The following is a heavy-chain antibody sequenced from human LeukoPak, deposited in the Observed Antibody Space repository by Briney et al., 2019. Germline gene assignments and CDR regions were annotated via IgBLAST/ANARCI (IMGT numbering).Heavy chain of an antibody. CDR2: IYHSGNT. J-gene: IGHJ5*02. Sequence: SETLSLTCTVSGGSISSGGYYWSWIRQLPGKGLEWIGYIYHSGNTAYKPSLRGRVSMSVDTSKNQFSLRLTSVTAADTGAYYCVRVGDCTSAACHDTRFDPWGQGTLVTVSS. CDR3: VRVGDCTSAACHDTRFDP. D-gene: IGHD2-2*01. CDR1: GGSISSGGYY. V-gene: IGHV4-31*03.